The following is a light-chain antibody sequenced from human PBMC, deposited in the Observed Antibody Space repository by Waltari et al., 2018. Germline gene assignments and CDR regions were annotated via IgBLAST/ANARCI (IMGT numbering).Light chain of an antibody. CDR3: AAWDDNLSSPV. CDR1: SSNIGSTT. Sequence: QSVLTQPPSASGTPGQRVIIFCSGSSSNIGSTTVNWYQQLPGTAPKLLMYSNTQRSSGVPDRFSGSKSGTSASLAIRGLQSEDEADYYCAAWDDNLSSPVFGGGTKLTVL. V-gene: IGLV1-44*01. J-gene: IGLJ2*01. CDR2: SNT.